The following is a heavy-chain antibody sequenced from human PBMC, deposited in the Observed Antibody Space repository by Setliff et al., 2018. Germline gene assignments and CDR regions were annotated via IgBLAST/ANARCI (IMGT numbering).Heavy chain of an antibody. CDR1: GDSFTPYG. CDR3: ARGPSPTVTPSRLIYFYHMDV. CDR2: ISADNYKTNHLERFTGENTKT. Sequence: SVKVSCKASGDSFTPYGISWVRQAPGQGLEWMGWISADNYKTNHLERFTGENTKTKYAQKFQGRLTITADQSTTTVYMELSSLRFDDTALYYCARGPSPTVTPSRLIYFYHMDVWGTGTTVTVSS. D-gene: IGHD4-17*01. V-gene: IGHV1-18*01. J-gene: IGHJ6*03.